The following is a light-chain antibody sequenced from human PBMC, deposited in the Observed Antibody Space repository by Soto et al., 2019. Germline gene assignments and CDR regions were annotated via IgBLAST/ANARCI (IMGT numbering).Light chain of an antibody. CDR2: SNN. CDR3: VAWDDSLSGLV. CDR1: SANIGTNF. J-gene: IGLJ1*01. Sequence: QSVLTQPPSASGTPGQRVTISCSGRSANIGTNFVCWYQQLPGTAPKLLIYSNNQRPPGVPDRFSGSKSGTSASLAISGLRSEDEANYYCVAWDDSLSGLVFGTGTKVTVL. V-gene: IGLV1-47*02.